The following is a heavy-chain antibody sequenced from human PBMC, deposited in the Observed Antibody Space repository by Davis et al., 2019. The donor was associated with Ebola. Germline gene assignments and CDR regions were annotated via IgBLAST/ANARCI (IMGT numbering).Heavy chain of an antibody. CDR3: ARGLLWFGELPTRWFDP. D-gene: IGHD3-10*01. CDR2: IHHSGST. J-gene: IGHJ5*02. CDR1: ACSISSGGYS. Sequence: SETLSLTCAVSACSISSGGYSWSCIRQPPGKGLEWIGYIHHSGSTYYNPSLKSRVTISVDRSKNQFSLKLSSVTAADTAVYYCARGLLWFGELPTRWFDPWGQGTLVTVSS. V-gene: IGHV4-30-2*01.